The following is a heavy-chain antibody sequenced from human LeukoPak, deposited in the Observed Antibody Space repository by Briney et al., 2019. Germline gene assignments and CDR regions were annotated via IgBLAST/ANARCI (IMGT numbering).Heavy chain of an antibody. CDR3: ARVSAVAGDY. V-gene: IGHV3-21*01. D-gene: IGHD6-19*01. J-gene: IGHJ4*02. CDR1: GFTFSSYS. CDR2: ISSSSSYI. Sequence: PGGSLRLSCAASGFTFSSYSMNWVRQAPGKGLEWVSSISSSSSYIYYADSVKGRFTTSRDNAKNSLYLQMNSLRAEDTAVYYCARVSAVAGDYWGQGTLVTVSS.